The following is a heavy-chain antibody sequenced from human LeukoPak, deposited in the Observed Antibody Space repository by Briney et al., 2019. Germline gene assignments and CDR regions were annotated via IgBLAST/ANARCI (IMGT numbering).Heavy chain of an antibody. CDR1: GFTFTSYA. D-gene: IGHD3-10*01. CDR2: ISGSGGST. Sequence: PGGSPRLSCAASGFTFTSYAMTWVRQAPGKGLEWVSSISGSGGSTYYADSVKGRFTISRDNSKNTLYLQMNSLRAEDTAVYYCARDRSGSYYEPFDCWGQGTLVTVSS. CDR3: ARDRSGSYYEPFDC. V-gene: IGHV3-23*01. J-gene: IGHJ4*02.